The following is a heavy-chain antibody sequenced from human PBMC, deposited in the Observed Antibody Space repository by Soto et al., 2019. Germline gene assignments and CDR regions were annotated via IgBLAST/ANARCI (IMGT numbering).Heavy chain of an antibody. CDR1: GGSISSYY. V-gene: IGHV4-59*01. J-gene: IGHJ5*02. Sequence: SETLSLTCTVSGGSISSYYWSWIRQPPGKGLEWIGYIYYSGSTNYNPSLKSRVTISVDTSKNQFSLKLSSVTAADTAVYYCARDYYDSSGPPTGWFDPWGQGTLVTVSS. CDR2: IYYSGST. D-gene: IGHD3-22*01. CDR3: ARDYYDSSGPPTGWFDP.